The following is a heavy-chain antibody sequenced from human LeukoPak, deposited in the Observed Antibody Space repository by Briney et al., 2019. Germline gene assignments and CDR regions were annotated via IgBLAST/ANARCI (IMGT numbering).Heavy chain of an antibody. CDR3: ARGFTMVRGVIMPPTFDY. V-gene: IGHV4-4*02. J-gene: IGHJ4*02. CDR2: IYHNGST. Sequence: SETLSLTCAVSGGSISSSNWWSWVRQPPGKGLEWIGEIYHNGSTNYNPSLKSRVTISLDESKNQLSLKLSSVTAADTAVYYCARGFTMVRGVIMPPTFDYWGQGTLVTVSS. CDR1: GGSISSSNW. D-gene: IGHD3-10*01.